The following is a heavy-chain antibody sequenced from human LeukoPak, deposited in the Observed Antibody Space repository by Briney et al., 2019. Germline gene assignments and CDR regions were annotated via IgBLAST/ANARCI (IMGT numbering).Heavy chain of an antibody. CDR1: GYTFTSYY. V-gene: IGHV1-46*01. J-gene: IGHJ6*03. CDR2: INPSGGST. Sequence: ASVKVSCKASGYTFTSYYMHWVRQAPGQGLEWMGMINPSGGSTSYAQKFQGRVTMTRDTSTSTVYMELSSLRSEDTAVYYCARGTLGYDSSGYYYENYYYYMDVWGKGTTVTVSS. D-gene: IGHD3-22*01. CDR3: ARGTLGYDSSGYYYENYYYYMDV.